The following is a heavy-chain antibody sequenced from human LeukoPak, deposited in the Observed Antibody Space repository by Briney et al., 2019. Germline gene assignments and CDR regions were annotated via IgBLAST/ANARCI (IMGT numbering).Heavy chain of an antibody. J-gene: IGHJ5*02. Sequence: SETLSLTCIVSGGSINSHYWSWTRQPPGKGLDWIGHIHHSGSTNYNPSLKSRVTISLDTSTKQFSLKLSSVTAADTAVYYCATYLTYYSDMGWFGPWGRGTLVTVSS. CDR3: ATYLTYYSDMGWFGP. CDR2: IHHSGST. CDR1: GGSINSHY. V-gene: IGHV4-59*11. D-gene: IGHD3-22*01.